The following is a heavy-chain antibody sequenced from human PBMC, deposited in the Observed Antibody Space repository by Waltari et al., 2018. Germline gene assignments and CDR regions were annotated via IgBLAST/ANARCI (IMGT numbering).Heavy chain of an antibody. CDR1: GGSFSGYY. CDR2: INNSGST. CDR3: ARHGTGGRGYSYGAALSGGFDI. Sequence: QVQLQQWGAGLLKPSETLSLTCAVYGGSFSGYYWSWIRQPPGKGLEGVGEINNSGSTNDNPSLKRRVTISVDTSKNQFSLKLSSVTAADTAVYYCARHGTGGRGYSYGAALSGGFDIWGQGTMVTVSS. J-gene: IGHJ3*02. V-gene: IGHV4-34*01. D-gene: IGHD5-18*01.